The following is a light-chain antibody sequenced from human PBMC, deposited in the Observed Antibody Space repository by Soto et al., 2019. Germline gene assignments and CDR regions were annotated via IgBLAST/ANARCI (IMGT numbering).Light chain of an antibody. J-gene: IGLJ1*01. V-gene: IGLV2-14*01. Sequence: QSVLTQPASVSGSPGQSITISCTGTSSDVGGYNSVSWYQQHPGKAPKLMIYEVSHRPSGVSNRFSGSQSANTASLTISGLQAEDEADYYCSSFTKSTTYVFGIGTKVT. CDR1: SSDVGGYNS. CDR2: EVS. CDR3: SSFTKSTTYV.